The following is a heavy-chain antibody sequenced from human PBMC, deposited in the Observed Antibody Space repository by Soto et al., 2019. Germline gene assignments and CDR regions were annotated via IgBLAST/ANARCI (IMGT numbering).Heavy chain of an antibody. CDR2: ISAYNGNT. D-gene: IGHD4-17*01. CDR1: GYTFTSYG. J-gene: IGHJ3*02. CDR3: AREWNTVWPNDAFDI. Sequence: QVQLVQSGAEVKKPGASVKVSCKASGYTFTSYGISWVRQAPGQGLEWMGWISAYNGNTNYAQKLQGRVTMTTDTSTSTAYRELRSLRSDDTAVYYCAREWNTVWPNDAFDIWGQGTMVTVSS. V-gene: IGHV1-18*01.